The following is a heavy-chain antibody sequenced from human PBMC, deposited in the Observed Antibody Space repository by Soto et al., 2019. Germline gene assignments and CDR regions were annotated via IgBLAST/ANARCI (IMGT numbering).Heavy chain of an antibody. CDR3: ATNLHLAVTTNYSDF. D-gene: IGHD4-17*01. V-gene: IGHV1-69*13. J-gene: IGHJ4*02. CDR1: GGTVSSYA. CDR2: IIPIFGTA. Sequence: GASVKVACKASGGTVSSYAISWVRQAPGQRLEWMGGIIPIFGTANYAQKFQGRVTMTADESTSTAYMELSSLRSEDTAVYYCATNLHLAVTTNYSDFWGQGTPVTVSP.